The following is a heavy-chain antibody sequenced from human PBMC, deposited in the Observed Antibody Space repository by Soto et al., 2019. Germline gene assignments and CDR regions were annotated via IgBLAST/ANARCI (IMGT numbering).Heavy chain of an antibody. V-gene: IGHV1-18*01. CDR2: ISAYNGNT. J-gene: IGHJ6*02. D-gene: IGHD2-21*01. CDR1: GYTFTSYG. Sequence: ASVKVSCKASGYTFTSYGISWVRQAPGQGLEWMGWISAYNGNTNYAQKLQGRVTMTTDTSTSTAYMELRSLRSDDTAVYYCARVGAPPTYYYYYGMDVWGQGTTVTVSS. CDR3: ARVGAPPTYYYYYGMDV.